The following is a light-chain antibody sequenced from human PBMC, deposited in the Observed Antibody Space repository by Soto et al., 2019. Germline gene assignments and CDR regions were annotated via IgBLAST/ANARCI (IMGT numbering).Light chain of an antibody. J-gene: IGKJ1*01. CDR3: QQYDTSSRT. CDR1: QSISNW. Sequence: DIQMTQSPSTLSASVGDKVTITCRASQSISNWLAWYQQKPGKAPSLLIYKASTLESGVPSRFSGSGSGTEFTLTISSLQPDDFATYYCQQYDTSSRTFGQGTKVDIK. CDR2: KAS. V-gene: IGKV1-5*03.